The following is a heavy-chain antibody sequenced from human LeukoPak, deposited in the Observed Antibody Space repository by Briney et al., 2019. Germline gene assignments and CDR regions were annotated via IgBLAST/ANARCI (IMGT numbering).Heavy chain of an antibody. CDR2: INPSGGDT. V-gene: IGHV1-46*01. CDR1: GYTFTSYY. D-gene: IGHD1-14*01. CDR3: AREVMDNLRFDY. J-gene: IGHJ4*02. Sequence: ASVKVSCKASGYTFTSYYMHWVRQAPGQGLEWMGIINPSGGDTSYAKKFQGRLTITRDTYTNKVYMELTSLRSEDTAVYYCAREVMDNLRFDYWGQGTLVTVSS.